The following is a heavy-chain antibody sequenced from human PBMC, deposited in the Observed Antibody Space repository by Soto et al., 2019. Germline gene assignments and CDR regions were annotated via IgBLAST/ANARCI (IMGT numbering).Heavy chain of an antibody. D-gene: IGHD5-12*01. CDR2: IWYDGSNK. CDR1: GFTFSSYG. CDR3: ARATPSPWLRSGMDV. V-gene: IGHV3-33*01. J-gene: IGHJ6*02. Sequence: QVQLVESGGGVVQPGRSLRLSCAASGFTFSSYGMHWVRQAPGKGLEWVAVIWYDGSNKYYADSVKGRFTISRDNSKNTLYLQMNSLRAEDTAVYYCARATPSPWLRSGMDVGGQGTTVTVSS.